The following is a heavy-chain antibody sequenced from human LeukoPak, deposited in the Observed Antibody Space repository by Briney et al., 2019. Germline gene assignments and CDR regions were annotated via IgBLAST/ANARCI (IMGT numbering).Heavy chain of an antibody. CDR1: GFTFSSYA. Sequence: GGSLRLSCAASGFTFSSYAMSWVRQAPGKGLEWVSAISSSGSTIYYADSVKGRFTISRDNAKNSLYLQMNSLRAEDTAVYYCAVSGYDLGIIVYWGRGTLVTVSS. V-gene: IGHV3-21*04. J-gene: IGHJ4*02. CDR2: ISSSGSTI. D-gene: IGHD5-12*01. CDR3: AVSGYDLGIIVY.